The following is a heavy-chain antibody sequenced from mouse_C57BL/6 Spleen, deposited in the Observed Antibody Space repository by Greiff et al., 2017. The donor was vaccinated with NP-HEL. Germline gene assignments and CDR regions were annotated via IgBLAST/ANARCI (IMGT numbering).Heavy chain of an antibody. V-gene: IGHV1-52*01. CDR1: GYTFTSYW. D-gene: IGHD1-1*01. J-gene: IGHJ2*01. Sequence: QVQLQQPGAELVRPGSSVKLSCKASGYTFTSYWMHWVKQRPIQGLEWIGNIDPSDSETHYNQKFKDKATLTVDKSSSTAYMQLSSLTSEDSAVYYCSKSYITAVSSYFDYWGQGTMVTVSS. CDR3: SKSYITAVSSYFDY. CDR2: IDPSDSET.